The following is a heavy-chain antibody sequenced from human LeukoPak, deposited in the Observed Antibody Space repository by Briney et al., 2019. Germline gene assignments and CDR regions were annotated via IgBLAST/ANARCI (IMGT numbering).Heavy chain of an antibody. J-gene: IGHJ6*03. CDR3: AKDLGDSRAWYYYMDV. CDR1: GFTFSSYA. D-gene: IGHD4-17*01. V-gene: IGHV3-23*01. Sequence: GGSLRLSCAASGFTFSSYAMSWVRQAPGKGLEWVSVISGSGGNIFYADSVKGRFTISRDNSKNTLYLQMNSLRADDTAVYYCAKDLGDSRAWYYYMDVWGKGTTVTVSS. CDR2: ISGSGGNI.